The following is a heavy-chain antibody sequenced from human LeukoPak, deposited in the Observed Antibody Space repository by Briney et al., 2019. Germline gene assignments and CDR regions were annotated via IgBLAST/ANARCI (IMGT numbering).Heavy chain of an antibody. V-gene: IGHV3-11*03. J-gene: IGHJ6*02. D-gene: IGHD2-2*01. CDR3: ARRYCISTSCLDYNYYGMDV. Sequence: SGGSLRLSCAASGFTFSDYYMSWVRQAPGKGLEWVSYISTSSSYTNYADSVKGRFTISRDNSKNSLYLQMNSLRAEDTAVYSCARRYCISTSCLDYNYYGMDVWGQGTTVTVSS. CDR2: ISTSSSYT. CDR1: GFTFSDYY.